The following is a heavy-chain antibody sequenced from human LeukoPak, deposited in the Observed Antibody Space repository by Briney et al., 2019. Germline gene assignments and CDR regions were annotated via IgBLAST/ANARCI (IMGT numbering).Heavy chain of an antibody. CDR3: ARDVNYYDSSGYYYD. D-gene: IGHD3-22*01. J-gene: IGHJ4*02. CDR2: IYYSGST. V-gene: IGHV4-39*07. Sequence: PSETLSLTCTVSGGSISSSSYYWGWIRQPPGKGLEWIGSIYYSGSTYYNPSLKSRVTISVDTSKNQFSLKLSSVTAADTAVYYCARDVNYYDSSGYYYDWGQGTLVTVSS. CDR1: GGSISSSSYY.